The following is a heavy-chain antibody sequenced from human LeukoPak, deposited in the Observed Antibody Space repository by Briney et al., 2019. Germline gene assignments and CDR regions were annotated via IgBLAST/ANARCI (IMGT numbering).Heavy chain of an antibody. D-gene: IGHD2-2*01. CDR1: GFTFSSYS. CDR2: ISSSSSYI. J-gene: IGHJ6*03. V-gene: IGHV3-21*01. Sequence: GGSLRLSCAASGFTFSSYSMNWVRQAPGKGLEWVSSISSSSSYIYYADSVKGRFTISRDNAKNSLYLQMNSLRAEDTAVYYCARDRSVYQLLDYYYYYMDVWGKGTTVTISS. CDR3: ARDRSVYQLLDYYYYYMDV.